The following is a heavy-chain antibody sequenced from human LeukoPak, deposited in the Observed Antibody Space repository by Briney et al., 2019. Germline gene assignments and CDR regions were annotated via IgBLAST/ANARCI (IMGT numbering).Heavy chain of an antibody. V-gene: IGHV3-13*01. Sequence: GGSLRLSCAASGFTFSSYDMHWVRQATGKGLEWVSAIGTAGDTYYPGSVKGRFTISRENAKNSLYLQMNSPRAGDTAVYYCARSTVTTRYYYGMDVWGQGTTVTVSS. CDR1: GFTFSSYD. CDR2: IGTAGDT. CDR3: ARSTVTTRYYYGMDV. J-gene: IGHJ6*02. D-gene: IGHD4-17*01.